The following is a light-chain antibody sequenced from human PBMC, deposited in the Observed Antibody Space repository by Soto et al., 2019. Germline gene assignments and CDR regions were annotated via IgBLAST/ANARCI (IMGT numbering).Light chain of an antibody. Sequence: EIVLTQSPGTLSLSPGERATLSCRASQSVSSSYLAWYQQKPGQAPRLLIYGASSRAPGIPDRFSGSGSGTDFTLTISRLEPDDFAVYYCQQYGSSPPSTFGQGTRLEIK. CDR1: QSVSSSY. CDR2: GAS. J-gene: IGKJ5*01. V-gene: IGKV3-20*01. CDR3: QQYGSSPPST.